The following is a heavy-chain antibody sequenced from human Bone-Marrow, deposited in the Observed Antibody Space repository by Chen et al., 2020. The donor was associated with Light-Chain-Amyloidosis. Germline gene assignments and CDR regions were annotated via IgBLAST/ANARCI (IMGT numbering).Heavy chain of an antibody. CDR1: GGSFSGYF. CDR3: ARGPRVVAQPISGFDP. D-gene: IGHD2-21*01. Sequence: QVRLQQWGAGLLKPSETLSLTCAVYGGSFSGYFWSWVRQPPGKGLEWIGEINHGGGTKYNPSLKSRVSISVDTSKNQFSLRLSSLTAADTAVYYCARGPRVVAQPISGFDPWGQGTLVTVSS. CDR2: INHGGGT. J-gene: IGHJ5*02. V-gene: IGHV4-34*01.